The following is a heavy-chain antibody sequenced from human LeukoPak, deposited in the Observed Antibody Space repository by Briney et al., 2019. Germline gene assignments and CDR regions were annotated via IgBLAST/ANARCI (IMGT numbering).Heavy chain of an antibody. CDR1: GFTFSSYW. CDR2: IKSDGST. J-gene: IGHJ1*01. CDR3: ARAPSEIGGYYPEYFRH. Sequence: GGSLRLSCAASGFTFSSYWMHWVRQAPGKGLVWASRIKSDGSTNYADSVKGRFTISRDNAKNTVSLQMNSLRAEDTGVYFCARAPSEIGGYYPEYFRHWGQGTLVTVSS. V-gene: IGHV3-74*01. D-gene: IGHD3-22*01.